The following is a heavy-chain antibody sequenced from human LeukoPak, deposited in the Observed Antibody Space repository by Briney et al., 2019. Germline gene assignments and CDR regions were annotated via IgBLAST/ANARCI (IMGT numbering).Heavy chain of an antibody. J-gene: IGHJ4*02. Sequence: GGSLRLSCAASGFTFSSYWMSWVRQAPGKGLEWVANIKQDGSEKYYVETVKGRFTISRDKAKNSQYMELNSLRAEDTAVYYCARVMGLRYAPYDYWGQGTLVTVSS. CDR2: IKQDGSEK. CDR1: GFTFSSYW. V-gene: IGHV3-7*03. D-gene: IGHD3-9*01. CDR3: ARVMGLRYAPYDY.